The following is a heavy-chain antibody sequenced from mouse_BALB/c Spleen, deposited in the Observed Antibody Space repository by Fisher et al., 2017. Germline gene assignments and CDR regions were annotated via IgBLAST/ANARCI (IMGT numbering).Heavy chain of an antibody. Sequence: GRFTISRDNAKNTLYLQMSSLRSEDTAMYYCARAGVTTATLDYWGQGTSVTVSS. D-gene: IGHD1-2*01. V-gene: IGHV5-9-1*01. CDR3: ARAGVTTATLDY. J-gene: IGHJ4*01.